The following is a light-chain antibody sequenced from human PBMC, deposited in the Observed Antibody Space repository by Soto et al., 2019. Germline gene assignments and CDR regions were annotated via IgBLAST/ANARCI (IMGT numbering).Light chain of an antibody. V-gene: IGKV3-15*01. J-gene: IGKJ1*01. CDR1: QIISSN. CDR2: DAS. CDR3: QQYDSSPRT. Sequence: EIVLTQSPSTLSVSPVERCTLSFSASQIISSNLAWYQQKPGQAPRLLIYDASTRATGIPARFSGSGSGTDFTLTISRLEPEDFAVYWCQQYDSSPRTFGQGTKVDIK.